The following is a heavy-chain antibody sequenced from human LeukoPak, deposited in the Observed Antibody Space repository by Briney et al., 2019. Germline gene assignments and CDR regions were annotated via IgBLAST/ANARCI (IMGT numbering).Heavy chain of an antibody. CDR2: IYAGDSEA. Sequence: GESLKISCNGSGYTFTNYWIGWVRQMPGKGLEWMGIIYAGDSEARYSPSFQGQVIISVDKSITTAYLQWDSLKASDTAMYYCARPVYSSSSVSGGAFDIWGQGTMVTVSS. V-gene: IGHV5-51*01. J-gene: IGHJ3*02. CDR3: ARPVYSSSSVSGGAFDI. CDR1: GYTFTNYW. D-gene: IGHD6-6*01.